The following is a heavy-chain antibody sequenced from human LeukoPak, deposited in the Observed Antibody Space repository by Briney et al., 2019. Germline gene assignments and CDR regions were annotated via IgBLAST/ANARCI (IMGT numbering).Heavy chain of an antibody. CDR1: GFTFSSYE. J-gene: IGHJ4*02. D-gene: IGHD6-19*01. V-gene: IGHV3-48*03. Sequence: QSGGSLRLSCAASGFTFSSYEMTWFRQAPGKGLEWVSYISSSGSTTYYADSVKGRFTISRDNAKNSVHLQMSSLRGEDTAVYYCARDRSTGLKYWGEGTLVTVS. CDR2: ISSSGSTT. CDR3: ARDRSTGLKY.